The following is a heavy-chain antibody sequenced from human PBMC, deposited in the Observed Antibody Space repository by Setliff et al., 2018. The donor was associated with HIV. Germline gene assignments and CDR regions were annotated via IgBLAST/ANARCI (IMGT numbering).Heavy chain of an antibody. J-gene: IGHJ3*01. D-gene: IGHD3-22*01. V-gene: IGHV4-61*09. CDR2: IYTSGST. Sequence: SETLSLTCTVSGGSINSGTYYWTWIRQPAGKGLEWVGHIYTSGSTNYNPSLKSRVTISVDTSKNQSSLNLNSVTAADTAVYHCARGDIYWHDASGYVKSALDAFDLWGQGTMVPVSS. CDR3: ARGDIYWHDASGYVKSALDAFDL. CDR1: GGSINSGTYY.